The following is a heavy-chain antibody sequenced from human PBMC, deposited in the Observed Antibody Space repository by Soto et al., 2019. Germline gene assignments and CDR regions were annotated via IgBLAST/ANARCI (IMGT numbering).Heavy chain of an antibody. CDR1: GFTFSDYY. J-gene: IGHJ6*03. CDR3: ASGLGFGDYYYYMDV. V-gene: IGHV3-11*01. D-gene: IGHD5-12*01. Sequence: QVQLVESGGGLVKPGGSLRLSCAASGFTFSDYYMSWIRQAPGTGLEWVSYSSSSGSTIDDADSVKGRITISRDNATNSRHLHLSGLRAEDTAVYYCASGLGFGDYYYYMDVCGKGTTVTVSS. CDR2: SSSSGSTI.